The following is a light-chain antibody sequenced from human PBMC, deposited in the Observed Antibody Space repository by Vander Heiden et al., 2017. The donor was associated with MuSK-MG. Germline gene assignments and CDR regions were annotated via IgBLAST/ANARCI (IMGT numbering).Light chain of an antibody. Sequence: QSVLTQPPSASGTPGQRVTISCYGTSSNIGTNTVNWYQQLPGTAPKLLIYSNNQRPSGVPDRLSGSKSGTSASLAISGLQSEDEADYYCAAWDDSLNGLVFGGGTKLTVL. CDR2: SNN. V-gene: IGLV1-44*01. J-gene: IGLJ2*01. CDR1: SSNIGTNT. CDR3: AAWDDSLNGLV.